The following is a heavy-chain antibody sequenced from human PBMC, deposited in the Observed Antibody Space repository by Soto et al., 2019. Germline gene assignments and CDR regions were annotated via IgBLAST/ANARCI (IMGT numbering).Heavy chain of an antibody. Sequence: SETLSLTCTVSGGSISSGGYYWSWIRQHPGKGLEWIGYIYYSGSTYYNPSLKSRVTISVDTSKNQFSLKLSSVTAADTAVYYCARVERNYGELIDYWGQGTLVTVSS. J-gene: IGHJ4*02. CDR2: IYYSGST. V-gene: IGHV4-31*03. CDR3: ARVERNYGELIDY. D-gene: IGHD4-17*01. CDR1: GGSISSGGYY.